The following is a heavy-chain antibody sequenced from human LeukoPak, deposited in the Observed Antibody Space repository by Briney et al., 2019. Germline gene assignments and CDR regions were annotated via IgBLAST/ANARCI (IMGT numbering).Heavy chain of an antibody. CDR2: IYRSGGT. J-gene: IGHJ4*02. CDR3: VRDLDDGNYALAF. Sequence: SETLSLTCAVSGDSVGSSASGNSRCNWLPQPPGKTLEWIGEIYRSGGTPSNPSLRRRVTMSLDRSKNQLTLNVRSVTTADTAVYYCVRDLDDGNYALAFWGQGTLVTVSS. D-gene: IGHD4-17*01. CDR1: GDSVGSSASGNS. V-gene: IGHV4-55*08.